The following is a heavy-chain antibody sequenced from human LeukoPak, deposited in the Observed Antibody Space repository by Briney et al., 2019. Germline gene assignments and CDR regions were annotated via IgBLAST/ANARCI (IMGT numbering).Heavy chain of an antibody. J-gene: IGHJ4*02. CDR3: AKRIAAAAALYFDY. CDR1: GFTFSDYY. Sequence: PGGSLRLSCAASGFTFSDYYMSWIRQAPGKGLGWVSYISSSGSTIYYADSVKGRFTISRDNAKNSLYLQMNSLRAEDTAVYYCAKRIAAAAALYFDYWGQGTLVTVSS. CDR2: ISSSGSTI. D-gene: IGHD6-25*01. V-gene: IGHV3-11*01.